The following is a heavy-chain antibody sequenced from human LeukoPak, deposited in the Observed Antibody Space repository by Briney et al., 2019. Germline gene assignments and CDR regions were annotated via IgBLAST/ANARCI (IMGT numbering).Heavy chain of an antibody. Sequence: GGSLRLSCAASGFTVSSNYMSWVRQAPGKGLEWVSVIYSGGSTYYADSVKGRFTISRDYSKNTLYLQMNSLRAEDTAVYYCARYGNGEWLAHYAFDVWGQGTMVTVAS. D-gene: IGHD6-19*01. CDR1: GFTVSSNY. J-gene: IGHJ3*01. CDR3: ARYGNGEWLAHYAFDV. V-gene: IGHV3-53*01. CDR2: IYSGGST.